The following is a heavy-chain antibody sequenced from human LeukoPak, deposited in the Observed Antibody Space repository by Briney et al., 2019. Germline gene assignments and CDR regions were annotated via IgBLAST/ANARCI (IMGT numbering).Heavy chain of an antibody. D-gene: IGHD5-12*01. CDR1: GGTFSSYA. Sequence: ASVKVSCKASGGTFSSYAISWVRQAPGQGLEWMGWINPNSGGTNYAQKFQGWVTMTRDMSISTAYMELSRLRSDDTAVYYCARDLGGYDLDYWGQGTLVTVSS. J-gene: IGHJ4*02. CDR2: INPNSGGT. CDR3: ARDLGGYDLDY. V-gene: IGHV1-2*04.